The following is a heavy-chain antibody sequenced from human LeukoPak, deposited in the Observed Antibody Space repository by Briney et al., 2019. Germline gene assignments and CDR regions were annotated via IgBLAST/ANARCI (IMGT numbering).Heavy chain of an antibody. D-gene: IGHD2-15*01. J-gene: IGHJ6*02. CDR2: MNPNSGNT. V-gene: IGHV1-8*01. CDR1: GYTFASYD. CDR3: ARGLDIVVVVAARNYYHGMDV. Sequence: ASVKVSCKASGYTFASYDINWVRQATGQGLEWMGWMNPNSGNTGYAQKFQGRVTMTRNTSISTAYMELSSLRSEDTAVYYCARGLDIVVVVAARNYYHGMDVWGQGTTVTVSS.